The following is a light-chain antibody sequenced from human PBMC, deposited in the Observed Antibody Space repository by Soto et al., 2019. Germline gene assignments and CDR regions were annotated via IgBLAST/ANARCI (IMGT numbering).Light chain of an antibody. J-gene: IGLJ3*02. CDR1: SNDVGDYDY. Sequence: QSALTQPASVSGSPGQSITISCTGTSNDVGDYDYVSWFQQHPGTAPKLMIYEVTNRPSGVSNRFSGSKSGNTASLTISGLQAEDESDYYCSSYTSNSTGVVGGGTKLTVL. V-gene: IGLV2-14*01. CDR3: SSYTSNSTGV. CDR2: EVT.